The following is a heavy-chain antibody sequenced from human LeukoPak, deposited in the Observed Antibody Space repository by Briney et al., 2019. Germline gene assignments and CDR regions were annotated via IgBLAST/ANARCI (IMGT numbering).Heavy chain of an antibody. CDR3: AKDLGVGGYDTLTGYYPPLDY. D-gene: IGHD3-9*01. Sequence: GGSLRLSCAASGFTFSSYAMSWVRQAPGKGLEWVSAISGSGGSTYYADSVKGRFTISRDNSKNTLYLQMNSLRAEDTAVYYCAKDLGVGGYDTLTGYYPPLDYWGQGTLVTVSS. J-gene: IGHJ4*02. CDR1: GFTFSSYA. V-gene: IGHV3-23*01. CDR2: ISGSGGST.